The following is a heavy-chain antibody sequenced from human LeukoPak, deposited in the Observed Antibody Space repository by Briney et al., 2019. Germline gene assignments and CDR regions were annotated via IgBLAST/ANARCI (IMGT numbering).Heavy chain of an antibody. CDR2: IKQDGSEI. V-gene: IGHV3-7*05. D-gene: IGHD2-2*01. J-gene: IGHJ4*02. CDR3: ARAHCSTTSCHFDY. Sequence: GGSLRLSCAVSGFTFSSYWMSWVRQGPGKGLEWVANIKQDGSEIYYVDSVKGRFTISRDNAKSSLYLQMNSLRAEDTAVYYCARAHCSTTSCHFDYWGQGTLVTVSS. CDR1: GFTFSSYW.